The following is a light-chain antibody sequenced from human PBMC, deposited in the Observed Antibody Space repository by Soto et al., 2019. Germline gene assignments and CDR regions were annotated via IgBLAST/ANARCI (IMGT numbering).Light chain of an antibody. V-gene: IGKV1-9*01. Sequence: DIQMTQSPSSLSASVGDRVTITCRASQNIDNFLNWYQQKPGKAPKLLIYAASTLQSGVPSRFSGSGSGTEFTLTISSLQPEDFATYYCQQLNSYPPTFGQGTKVDI. CDR3: QQLNSYPPT. J-gene: IGKJ1*01. CDR1: QNIDNF. CDR2: AAS.